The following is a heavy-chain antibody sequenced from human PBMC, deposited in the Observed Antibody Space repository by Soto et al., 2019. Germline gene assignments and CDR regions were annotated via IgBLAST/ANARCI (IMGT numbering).Heavy chain of an antibody. V-gene: IGHV5-51*01. Sequence: GESLKISCKGSVYSFSSHWIGWVRQMPGKGLEWMGIIYPGDSDTRYSPSFQGQVLISADTSISTAYLQWSSLKASDTAMYYCARRGHGSGSYHPFDYWGQGAPVTVSS. CDR3: ARRGHGSGSYHPFDY. D-gene: IGHD3-10*01. CDR1: VYSFSSHW. J-gene: IGHJ4*02. CDR2: IYPGDSDT.